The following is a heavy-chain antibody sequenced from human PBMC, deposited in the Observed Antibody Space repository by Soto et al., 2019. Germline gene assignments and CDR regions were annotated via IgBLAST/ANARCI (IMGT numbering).Heavy chain of an antibody. D-gene: IGHD1-7*01. CDR3: AKDRVGGTFYTPLAF. Sequence: PGGSLRLSCAASGFSFRSYAVHWVRQAPGKGLEWVAVITYDGSFQYYADSVKGRFTISRDNSKNTLSLHLNTLKPEDTAVYHCAKDRVGGTFYTPLAFWGQGTLVTVSS. CDR2: ITYDGSFQ. J-gene: IGHJ4*02. CDR1: GFSFRSYA. V-gene: IGHV3-30*18.